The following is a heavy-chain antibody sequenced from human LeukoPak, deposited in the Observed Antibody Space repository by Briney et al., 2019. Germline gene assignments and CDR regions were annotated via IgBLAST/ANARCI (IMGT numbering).Heavy chain of an antibody. Sequence: GGSLRLSCTASGFTFGDYAMSWVRQAPGKGLEWVGFIRSKAYGGTTEYAASVKGGFTISRDDSKSIAYLQMNSLKTEDTAVYYCTGDFFGSGYERTGFDYWGQGTLVTVSS. J-gene: IGHJ4*02. CDR1: GFTFGDYA. CDR2: IRSKAYGGTT. D-gene: IGHD5-12*01. V-gene: IGHV3-49*04. CDR3: TGDFFGSGYERTGFDY.